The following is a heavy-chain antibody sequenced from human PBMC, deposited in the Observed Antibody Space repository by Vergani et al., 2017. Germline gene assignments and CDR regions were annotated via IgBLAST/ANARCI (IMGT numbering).Heavy chain of an antibody. CDR1: GFTFSSYG. V-gene: IGHV3-33*01. CDR2: IWYDGSNK. Sequence: QVQLVESGGGVVQPGRSLRLSCAASGFTFSSYGMHWVRQAPGKGLELVAVIWYDGSNKYYADSVKGRFTISRDNSKNTLYLQMNSLRAEDTAVYYCARDGGIVVVPAAIGYGMDVWGQGTTVTVSS. CDR3: ARDGGIVVVPAAIGYGMDV. D-gene: IGHD2-2*01. J-gene: IGHJ6*02.